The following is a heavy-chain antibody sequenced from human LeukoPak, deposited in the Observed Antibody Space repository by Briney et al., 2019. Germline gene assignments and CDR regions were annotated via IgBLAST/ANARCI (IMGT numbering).Heavy chain of an antibody. Sequence: GGALRLSCVASGFTFTDYAMSWVRQAPGKGLEWVSSIGGGGFNTHYADSVKGRFSISRDTSTNTLYLEMNSLRADDSALYYCAKDNFGLVPYCFDSWGQGTLVTVSS. CDR2: IGGGGFNT. D-gene: IGHD2-21*01. V-gene: IGHV3-23*01. J-gene: IGHJ4*02. CDR1: GFTFTDYA. CDR3: AKDNFGLVPYCFDS.